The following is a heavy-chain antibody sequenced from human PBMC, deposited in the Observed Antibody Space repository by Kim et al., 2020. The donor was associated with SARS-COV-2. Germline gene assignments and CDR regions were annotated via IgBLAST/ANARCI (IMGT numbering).Heavy chain of an antibody. CDR1: GFTFRNYG. D-gene: IGHD6-19*01. CDR2: IWYDGSNQ. J-gene: IGHJ4*02. V-gene: IGHV3-33*01. Sequence: GGSLRLSCAASGFTFRNYGMHWVRQAPGKGLEWVAVIWYDGSNQYYADSVKGRLTISKDNSKNMLYLQMNSLRAEDTAVYYCATSSGSGWVHNYWGQGTLVTVSS. CDR3: ATSSGSGWVHNY.